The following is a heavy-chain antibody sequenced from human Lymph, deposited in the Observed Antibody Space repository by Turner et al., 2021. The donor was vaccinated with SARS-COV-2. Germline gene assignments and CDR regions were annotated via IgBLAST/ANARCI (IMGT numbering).Heavy chain of an antibody. Sequence: QVHLFQSGAEVKKPGSSVKVSCKASGGTFSTYAISWVRQAPGQGLGRQGGTIPIYGIANDEKKIQRRVTITEEKFTSTAYMEMNSLRTEDKAVNYCAREETGTLGYWGRGTLVTVSS. V-gene: IGHV1-69*10. CDR3: AREETGTLGY. CDR2: TIPIYGIA. CDR1: GGTFSTYA. D-gene: IGHD1-1*01. J-gene: IGHJ4*02.